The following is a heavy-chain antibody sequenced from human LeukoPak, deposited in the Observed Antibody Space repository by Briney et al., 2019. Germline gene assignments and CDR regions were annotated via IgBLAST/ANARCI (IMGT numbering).Heavy chain of an antibody. J-gene: IGHJ4*02. CDR3: ARSKELFDY. CDR1: GGSISSYY. V-gene: IGHV4-59*01. Sequence: PSETLSPTCTVSGGSISSYYWSWIRQPPGKGLEWIGYSYYSGSTNYNPSLKSRVTISVDTSKNQFSLKLSSVTAADTAVYYCARSKELFDYWGQGTLVTVSS. D-gene: IGHD1-26*01. CDR2: SYYSGST.